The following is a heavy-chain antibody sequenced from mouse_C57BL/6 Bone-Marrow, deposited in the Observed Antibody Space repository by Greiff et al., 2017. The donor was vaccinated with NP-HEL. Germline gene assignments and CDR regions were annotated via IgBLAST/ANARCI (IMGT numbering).Heavy chain of an antibody. J-gene: IGHJ2*01. CDR3: ARGDYYGSSYDY. CDR1: GFTFSSYA. V-gene: IGHV5-4*03. CDR2: ISDGGSYT. Sequence: EVKLQESGGGLVKPGGSLKLSCAASGFTFSSYAMSWVRQTPEKRLEWVATISDGGSYTYYPDNVKGRFTISRDNAKNNLYLQMSHLKSEDTAMYYCARGDYYGSSYDYWGQGTTLTVSS. D-gene: IGHD1-1*01.